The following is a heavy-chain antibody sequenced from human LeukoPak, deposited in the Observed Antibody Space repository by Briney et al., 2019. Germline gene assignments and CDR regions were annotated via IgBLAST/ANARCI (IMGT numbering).Heavy chain of an antibody. Sequence: GGSLRLSCAASGFTFSSYAMSWVRQAPGKGLEWVSAISGSGGSTYYADSVKGRSTISRGNSKNTLYLQMNSLRAEDTAVYYCAKDRWYSSSWYDYWGQGTLVTVSS. CDR3: AKDRWYSSSWYDY. V-gene: IGHV3-23*01. J-gene: IGHJ4*02. D-gene: IGHD6-13*01. CDR2: ISGSGGST. CDR1: GFTFSSYA.